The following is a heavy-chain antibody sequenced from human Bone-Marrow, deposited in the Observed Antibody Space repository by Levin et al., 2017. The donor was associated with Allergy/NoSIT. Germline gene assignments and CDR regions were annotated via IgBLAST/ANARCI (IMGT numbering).Heavy chain of an antibody. Sequence: SETLSLTCTVSGGSITSNKYSWNWIRQPPGKGLEWIGSIYYTGSTTYNPSLKGRIPVSTDTSNNHFSLRLNSVTAADTAVYYCARCGVEASTWFNYYGIDVWGQGTTVAVSS. J-gene: IGHJ6*02. CDR2: IYYTGST. CDR3: ARCGVEASTWFNYYGIDV. V-gene: IGHV4-30-4*01. D-gene: IGHD2-15*01. CDR1: GGSITSNKYS.